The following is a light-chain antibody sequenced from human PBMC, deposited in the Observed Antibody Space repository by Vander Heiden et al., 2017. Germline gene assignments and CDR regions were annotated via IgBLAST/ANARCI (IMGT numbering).Light chain of an antibody. J-gene: IGKJ2*01. CDR1: QSLLHSNGYNY. V-gene: IGKV2-28*01. Sequence: DIEMTQSPLSLPVTPGEPASISCRSSQSLLHSNGYNYLDWYLQKPGQSPQLLIYLGSNRASGVPDRFSGSGSGTDFTLKISRVEAEDVGVYYCMQALQTPPHTFGQGTKLEIK. CDR3: MQALQTPPHT. CDR2: LGS.